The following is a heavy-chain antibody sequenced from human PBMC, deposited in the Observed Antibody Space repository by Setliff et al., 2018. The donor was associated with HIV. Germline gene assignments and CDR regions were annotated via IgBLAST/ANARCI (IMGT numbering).Heavy chain of an antibody. Sequence: GASVKVSCKASGYTFTGYYMHWVRQAPGQGLEWMGRINPNSGGTNYAQKFQGRVTMTRDTSISTAYMELSRLRSDDTAVYYCARGGYYTSGTWFDPWGQGTLVTVSS. V-gene: IGHV1-2*06. CDR3: ARGGYYTSGTWFDP. J-gene: IGHJ5*02. CDR2: INPNSGGT. CDR1: GYTFTGYY. D-gene: IGHD3-10*01.